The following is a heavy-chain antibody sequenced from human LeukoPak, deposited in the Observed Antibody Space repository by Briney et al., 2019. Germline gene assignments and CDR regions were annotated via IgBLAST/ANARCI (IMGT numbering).Heavy chain of an antibody. V-gene: IGHV4-34*01. CDR1: GGSFNGYY. Sequence: SETLSLTCAVYGGSFNGYYWSCIRQPRGKGRVWMGETNHSGSTNYNPSPKSRVTISVEASKNQFSLKLSSVTAADTAVYYCARGYGTRRLAGYYYYMDVWGKGTTVTVSS. D-gene: IGHD4-17*01. CDR3: ARGYGTRRLAGYYYYMDV. CDR2: TNHSGST. J-gene: IGHJ6*03.